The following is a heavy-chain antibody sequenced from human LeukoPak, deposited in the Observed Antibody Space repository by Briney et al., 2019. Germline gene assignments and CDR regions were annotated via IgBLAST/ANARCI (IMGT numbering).Heavy chain of an antibody. CDR2: INHSGST. V-gene: IGHV4-34*01. D-gene: IGHD3-10*01. J-gene: IGHJ4*02. Sequence: PSETLSLTCGAYGGSFSGYYWSWIRQPPGKGLEWIGEINHSGSTNYNPSLKSRVTISVDTSKNQFSLKLSSVTAADTAVYYCARHPTPPIYYGSGSYYNAYDYWGQGTLVTVSS. CDR3: ARHPTPPIYYGSGSYYNAYDY. CDR1: GGSFSGYY.